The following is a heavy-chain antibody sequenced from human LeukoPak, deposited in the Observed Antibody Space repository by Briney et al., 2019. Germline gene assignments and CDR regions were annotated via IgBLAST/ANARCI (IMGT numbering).Heavy chain of an antibody. V-gene: IGHV3-23*01. CDR3: ARFYYYDSSGYNYFDC. CDR2: ISGIGGTT. J-gene: IGHJ4*02. CDR1: GFTLSSYT. D-gene: IGHD3-22*01. Sequence: QPGGSLRLACSPSGFTLSSYTMRSVRQAPGRGLEWVSAISGIGGTTSYAHSVKGRSNISRDNSKNTLYLQMNSLRAEDTAVYYCARFYYYDSSGYNYFDCWGQGTLVTVSS.